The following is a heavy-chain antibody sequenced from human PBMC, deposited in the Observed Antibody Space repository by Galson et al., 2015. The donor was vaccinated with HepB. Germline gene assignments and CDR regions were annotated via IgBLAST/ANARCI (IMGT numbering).Heavy chain of an antibody. J-gene: IGHJ2*01. D-gene: IGHD2-21*01. CDR3: ARDAGVGDSYYWYFDL. CDR1: GFSVTSNY. CDR2: IYSGGRT. V-gene: IGHV3-53*01. Sequence: SLRLSCAASGFSVTSNYMSWVRQAPGKGLEWVSVIYSGGRTNYADSVKGRFTISRDNSKNTLYLLMNSLKADGTAVYYCARDAGVGDSYYWYFDLWGRGTLVTVSS.